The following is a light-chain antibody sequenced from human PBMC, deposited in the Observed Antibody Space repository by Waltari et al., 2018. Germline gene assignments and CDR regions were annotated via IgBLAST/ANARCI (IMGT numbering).Light chain of an antibody. CDR3: QQRANWPPLT. CDR1: QSVSTF. J-gene: IGKJ4*01. V-gene: IGKV3-11*01. Sequence: EIVLTQSPATLSLAPAERATLSCRASQSVSTFLAWYQQKPGQAPRLLIYHASTRATGIPARFSGSGSGTDFTLTISSLEPEDFAVYYCQQRANWPPLTFGGGTKVEI. CDR2: HAS.